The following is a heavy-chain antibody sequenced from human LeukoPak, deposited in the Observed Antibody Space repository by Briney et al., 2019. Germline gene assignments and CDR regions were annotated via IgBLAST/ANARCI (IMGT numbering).Heavy chain of an antibody. J-gene: IGHJ5*02. CDR1: GGSISSTSYY. V-gene: IGHV4-39*01. Sequence: SETLSLTCSVSGGSISSTSYYWGWIRRPPGKGLEWIASIYYSGTTHYNPSLKSRVTMSVDTSKNQFSLKLSAVTAADAAVYYCARQFHGSGYVDDLWGQGTLVTVSS. D-gene: IGHD5-12*01. CDR2: IYYSGTT. CDR3: ARQFHGSGYVDDL.